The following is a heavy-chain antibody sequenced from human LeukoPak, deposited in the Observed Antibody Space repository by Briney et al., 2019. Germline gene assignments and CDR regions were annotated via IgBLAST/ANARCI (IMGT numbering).Heavy chain of an antibody. CDR3: ASGTLLDAFDI. D-gene: IGHD1-26*01. J-gene: IGHJ3*02. Sequence: GGSLRLSCAASGFTFSDHYMDWVRQAPGKGLEWVGRTRNKANSYTTEYAASVKGRFTISRDDSKNSLYLQMNSLKTEDTAVYYCASGTLLDAFDIWGQGTMVTVSS. CDR1: GFTFSDHY. V-gene: IGHV3-72*01. CDR2: TRNKANSYTT.